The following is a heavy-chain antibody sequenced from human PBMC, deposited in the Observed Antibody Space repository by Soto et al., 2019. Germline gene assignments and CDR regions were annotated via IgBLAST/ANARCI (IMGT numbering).Heavy chain of an antibody. J-gene: IGHJ4*02. V-gene: IGHV4-59*01. CDR3: ARGGYSSSWPSHYYFDY. D-gene: IGHD6-13*01. Sequence: NPSETLSLTCTVSGGSISSYYWSWIRQPPGKGLEWIGYIYYSGSTNYNPSLKSRVTISVDTSKNQFSLKLSPVTAADTAVYYCARGGYSSSWPSHYYFDYWGQGTLGTVSA. CDR2: IYYSGST. CDR1: GGSISSYY.